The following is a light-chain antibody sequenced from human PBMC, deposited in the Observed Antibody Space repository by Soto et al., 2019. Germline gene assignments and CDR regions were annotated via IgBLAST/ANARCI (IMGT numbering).Light chain of an antibody. Sequence: QSALTQPASVSGSPGQSITISCTGTSRDVGGYNYVSWYQQHPGKAPKLMIYDVSNRPPGVSNRFCGSKSGNTASLTISGLQAEDEADYYCSSYTSSSTLVVFGGGTKLTVL. CDR1: SRDVGGYNY. V-gene: IGLV2-14*01. CDR3: SSYTSSSTLVV. J-gene: IGLJ2*01. CDR2: DVS.